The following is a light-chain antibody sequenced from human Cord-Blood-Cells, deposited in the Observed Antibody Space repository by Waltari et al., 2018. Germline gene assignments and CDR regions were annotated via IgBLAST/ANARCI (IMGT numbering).Light chain of an antibody. CDR3: CSYAGSSNWV. J-gene: IGLJ3*02. CDR1: SSDVGSYNL. Sequence: QSALTQPASVSGSPGKSITISCTGTSSDVGSYNLFSWYQQHPGKAHKLMIYEGSKRPSGVSNRFSGSKSGNTASLTISGLQAEDEADYYCCSYAGSSNWVFGGGTKLTVL. CDR2: EGS. V-gene: IGLV2-23*01.